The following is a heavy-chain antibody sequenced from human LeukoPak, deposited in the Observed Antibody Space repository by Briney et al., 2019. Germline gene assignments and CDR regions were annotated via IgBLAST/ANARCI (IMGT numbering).Heavy chain of an antibody. V-gene: IGHV4-61*02. D-gene: IGHD2-2*02. CDR1: GGSISSGSYY. CDR3: AREASYCSSTSCYTNHFDY. CDR2: IYTSGST. Sequence: PSQTLSLTCTVSGGSISSGSYYWSWIRQPAGKGLEWIGRIYTSGSTNYNPSLKSRVSISVDTSKNQFSLKLSSVTAADTAVYYCAREASYCSSTSCYTNHFDYWGQGTLVTVSS. J-gene: IGHJ4*02.